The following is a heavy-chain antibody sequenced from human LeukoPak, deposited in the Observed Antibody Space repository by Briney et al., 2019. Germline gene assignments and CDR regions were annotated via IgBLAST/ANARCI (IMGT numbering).Heavy chain of an antibody. D-gene: IGHD3-10*01. V-gene: IGHV4-39*07. CDR1: GGSISSSTSF. CDR2: IYYSGST. Sequence: SETLSLTCTVSGGSISSSTSFWGWIRQPPGKGLEWLGSIYYSGSTYYNPSLKSRVTISVDTSKNLLSLKLSSVTAADTAVYYCARDPPHYGSGSYYTIWGQGTLVTVSS. CDR3: ARDPPHYGSGSYYTI. J-gene: IGHJ4*02.